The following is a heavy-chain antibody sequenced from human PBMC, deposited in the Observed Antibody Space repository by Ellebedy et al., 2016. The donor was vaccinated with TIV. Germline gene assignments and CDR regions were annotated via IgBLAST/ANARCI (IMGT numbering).Heavy chain of an antibody. D-gene: IGHD2-15*01. J-gene: IGHJ4*02. CDR2: MNPDSGNT. V-gene: IGHV1-8*01. CDR1: GYTFTSYD. CDR3: ARGIRMPSDY. Sequence: AASVKVSCKASGYTFTSYDINWVRQATGQGLEWMGWMNPDSGNTAYAQKFQGRVSMTRNTSISTAYLELSNPRSDDTAVYYCARGIRMPSDYWGQGTLVTVSS.